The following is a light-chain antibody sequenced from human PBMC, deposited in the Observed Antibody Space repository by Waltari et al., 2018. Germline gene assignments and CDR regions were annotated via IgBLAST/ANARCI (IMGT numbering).Light chain of an antibody. J-gene: IGKJ4*01. Sequence: EIHMNKFSTSPSVFVGERVTTPCRASQSISSYLNWYQQKPGKAPKPLIYAASSLQSGVPSRFSSSRSGTDFTLTISSLQPVDFATYYCQQSYSTPRSLTFGGGTRVEIK. CDR3: QQSYSTPRSLT. V-gene: IGKV1-39*01. CDR1: QSISSY. CDR2: AAS.